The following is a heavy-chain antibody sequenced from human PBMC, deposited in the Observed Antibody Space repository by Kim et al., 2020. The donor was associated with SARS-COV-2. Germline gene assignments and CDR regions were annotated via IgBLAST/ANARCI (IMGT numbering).Heavy chain of an antibody. V-gene: IGHV3-11*01. Sequence: GGSLRLSCEASGFRFSDYDMSWIRQAPGKGLEWVAYINSDGSSMKCADSVNGRFSISRDNANNSLYLQMNSLTPEDTAVYYCVREASNWGQGRLGAVSS. D-gene: IGHD6-6*01. CDR1: GFRFSDYD. J-gene: IGHJ1*01. CDR3: VREASN. CDR2: INSDGSSM.